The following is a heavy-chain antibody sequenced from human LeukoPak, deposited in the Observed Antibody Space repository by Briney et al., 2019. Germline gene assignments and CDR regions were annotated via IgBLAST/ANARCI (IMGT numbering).Heavy chain of an antibody. CDR2: IIPIFGTA. CDR1: GYTFTSYG. J-gene: IGHJ4*02. V-gene: IGHV1-69*06. CDR3: ARETYSNILTGTDY. D-gene: IGHD3-9*01. Sequence: SVKVSCKASGYTFTSYGISWVRQAPGQGLEWMGGIIPIFGTANYAQKFQGRVTITADKSTSTAYMELRSLTSDDTAVYYCARETYSNILTGTDYWGPGTLVTVSS.